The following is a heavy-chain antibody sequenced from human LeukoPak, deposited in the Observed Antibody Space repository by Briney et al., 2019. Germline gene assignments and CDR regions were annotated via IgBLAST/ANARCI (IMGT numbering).Heavy chain of an antibody. D-gene: IGHD6-13*01. CDR3: AKDPASRGLFAAGYNWFDP. V-gene: IGHV3-23*01. CDR2: ISGSGGST. CDR1: GFTFSSYA. J-gene: IGHJ5*02. Sequence: GGSLRLSCAASGFTFSSYAMSWVRQAPGKGLEWVSAISGSGGSTYYADSVKGRLTISRDNSKNTLYLQMNSLRAEDTAVYYCAKDPASRGLFAAGYNWFDPWGQGTLVTVSS.